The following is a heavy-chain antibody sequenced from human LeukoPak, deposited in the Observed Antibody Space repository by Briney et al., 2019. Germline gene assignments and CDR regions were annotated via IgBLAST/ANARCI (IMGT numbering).Heavy chain of an antibody. V-gene: IGHV3-9*01. J-gene: IGHJ3*02. Sequence: PGGSLRLSCAASGFTFEDYPMHWVRQVPGKGLEWVSGLRGNSAGIRYADSVQGRFTISRDNAQNSLYLQMNSLRIEDTALYYCVKDDTFGIWGQGTMVTVSS. CDR2: LRGNSAGI. CDR3: VKDDTFGI. CDR1: GFTFEDYP.